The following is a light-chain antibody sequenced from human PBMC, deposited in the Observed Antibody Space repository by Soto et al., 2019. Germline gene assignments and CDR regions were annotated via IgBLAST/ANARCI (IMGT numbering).Light chain of an antibody. V-gene: IGKV2-28*01. J-gene: IGKJ1*01. CDR1: QSLLHSNGYNY. CDR2: DAS. Sequence: DIVMTQSPLSLPVTPGEPASISCRSSQSLLHSNGYNYLAWYQQKPGKAPKLLMYDASSLESGVPSRFSGSGSGTEFTLTISSLQPEDFGIYYCQQYENYWTFGQGTKVDIK. CDR3: QQYENYWT.